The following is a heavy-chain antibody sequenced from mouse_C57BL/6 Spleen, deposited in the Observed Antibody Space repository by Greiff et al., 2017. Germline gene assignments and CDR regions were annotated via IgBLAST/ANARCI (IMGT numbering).Heavy chain of an antibody. CDR1: GYTFTSYW. D-gene: IGHD2-5*01. J-gene: IGHJ4*01. V-gene: IGHV1-55*01. Sequence: QVQLQQPGAELVKPGASVKMSCKASGYTFTSYWITWVKQRPGQGLEWIGDIYPGSGSTNYNEKFKSKATLTVDTSSSTAYMQLSSLTSEDSAVYYCASYKSNYGSMDYWGQGTSVTVSS. CDR3: ASYKSNYGSMDY. CDR2: IYPGSGST.